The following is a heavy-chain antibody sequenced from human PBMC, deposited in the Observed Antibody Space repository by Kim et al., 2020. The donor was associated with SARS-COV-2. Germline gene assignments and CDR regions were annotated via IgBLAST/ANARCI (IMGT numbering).Heavy chain of an antibody. Sequence: GGSLRLSCAASGFTFSDYCMHWVRQAPGKGLEWVSRISSDGSSKCYADSVKGRFTISRDNAKITLYLQMKSLRAEDTAVYYCATNRYCSGGKCYWGQGALVTVSS. J-gene: IGHJ4*02. CDR2: ISSDGSSK. V-gene: IGHV3-74*01. CDR1: GFTFSDYC. D-gene: IGHD2-15*01. CDR3: ATNRYCSGGKCY.